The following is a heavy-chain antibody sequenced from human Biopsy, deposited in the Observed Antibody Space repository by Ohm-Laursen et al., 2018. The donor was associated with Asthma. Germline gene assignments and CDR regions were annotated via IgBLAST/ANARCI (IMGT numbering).Heavy chain of an antibody. Sequence: SETLSLTCIVSGVSIRSYYWTRIRQPPGKGLEWIGNIHYSGSTYSNPSLKSRVTISVDTSKKQISLRLSSVIAADTAVYYCAGFCSGGNCPDHWGQGTLVTVSS. CDR3: AGFCSGGNCPDH. J-gene: IGHJ4*02. CDR2: IHYSGST. V-gene: IGHV4-59*01. D-gene: IGHD2-15*01. CDR1: GVSIRSYY.